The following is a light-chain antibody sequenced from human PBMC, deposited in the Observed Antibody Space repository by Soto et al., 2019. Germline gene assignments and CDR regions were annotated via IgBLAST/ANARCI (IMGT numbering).Light chain of an antibody. CDR3: QQLYTLPFT. CDR2: EAS. Sequence: DIQMTQSPSSLSASVGDIVTITFRASESISSYVNWYQQRPGKAPKLLIYEASTLQSGVPSRFSGSGSGTEFTLTISGLLPEDFAAYHCQQLYTLPFTFGQGTRLEIK. V-gene: IGKV1-9*01. J-gene: IGKJ5*01. CDR1: ESISSY.